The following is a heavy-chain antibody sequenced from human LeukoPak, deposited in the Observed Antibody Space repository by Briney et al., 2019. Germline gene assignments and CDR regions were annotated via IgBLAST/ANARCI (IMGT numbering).Heavy chain of an antibody. V-gene: IGHV4-4*07. CDR1: GGSISSYY. CDR2: TYTSGST. J-gene: IGHJ1*01. CDR3: ARDGGSPAYFQH. D-gene: IGHD2-15*01. Sequence: ETLSLTFTVSGGSISSYYWSWIRPPAGKGLEWIGRTYTSGSTNYNPSLKSRVTMSVDTSKNQFSLKLSSVTAADTAVYCCARDGGSPAYFQHWGQGTLVTVSS.